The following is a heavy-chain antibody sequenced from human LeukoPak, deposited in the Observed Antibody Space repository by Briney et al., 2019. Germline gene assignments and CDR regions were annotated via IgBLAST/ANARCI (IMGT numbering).Heavy chain of an antibody. V-gene: IGHV4-4*07. CDR1: GGSISTYY. Sequence: SESLSLTCTVSGGSISTYYWTWIRQSAGKGLEWIGRIYTDGSTSYNPSLRSRVTTSVDNSKNQFSLKLSSVTAADTAVYYCARPYRVGGSFPFDIWGQGTMVTVSS. J-gene: IGHJ3*02. CDR3: ARPYRVGGSFPFDI. CDR2: IYTDGST. D-gene: IGHD3-16*02.